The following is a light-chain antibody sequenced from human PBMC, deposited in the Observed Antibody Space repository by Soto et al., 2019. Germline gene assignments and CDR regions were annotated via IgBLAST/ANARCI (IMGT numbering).Light chain of an antibody. CDR1: SSDIGSYNL. V-gene: IGLV2-23*03. Sequence: QSALTQPASVSGSPGQSITISCTGTSSDIGSYNLVSWYQQHPGKAPKLMIYEGTKRPSGVSSRFSGSKSGNTASLTISGLQAEDGGDYYCCSYAGSYTFVVFGGGTKLTVL. J-gene: IGLJ2*01. CDR3: CSYAGSYTFVV. CDR2: EGT.